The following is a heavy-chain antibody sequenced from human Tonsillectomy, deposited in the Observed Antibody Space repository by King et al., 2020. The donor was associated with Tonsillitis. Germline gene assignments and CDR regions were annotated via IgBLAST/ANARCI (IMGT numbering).Heavy chain of an antibody. J-gene: IGHJ3*01. Sequence: VQLVESGGGLIQPGGSLRLSCAASGFTVSSNYMSWVRQAPGKGLEWVSVIYTGGSTYYADSVKGRFTISRDNSKNTLYLQRNSLRAEDTAVDYCARDYYCSSTSCYMGDAFEVWGQGTMVTVSS. CDR1: GFTVSSNY. D-gene: IGHD2-2*02. CDR3: ARDYYCSSTSCYMGDAFEV. CDR2: IYTGGST. V-gene: IGHV3-53*01.